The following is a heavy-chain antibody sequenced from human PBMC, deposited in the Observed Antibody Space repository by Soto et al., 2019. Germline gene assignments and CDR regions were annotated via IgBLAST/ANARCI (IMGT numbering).Heavy chain of an antibody. J-gene: IGHJ5*02. D-gene: IGHD5-12*01. Sequence: QLVQSGGEVKQPGASVKVSCKAPRDTFTSYYINWVRQAPGQGLEWMGVINPHGGSTAYAQKFKGRVPFTRDTSASTVYMEVSSLTSEDTAMYYCARSSGGNFGIIIEATNCFAPWGQGTLVTVSS. CDR3: ARSSGGNFGIIIEATNCFAP. V-gene: IGHV1-46*01. CDR1: RDTFTSYY. CDR2: INPHGGST.